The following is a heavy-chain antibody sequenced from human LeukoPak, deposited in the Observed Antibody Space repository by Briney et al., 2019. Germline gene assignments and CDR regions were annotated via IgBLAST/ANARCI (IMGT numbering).Heavy chain of an antibody. CDR3: ARQSSYYDSSGRIPYAFDI. Sequence: SETLSLTCTVSGGSISSGYFWGWIRQPPGKGLEWIAIIYQSGTTYDNPSLKSRVTISVDTSKNQFSLKLSSVTAADTAVYYCARQSSYYDSSGRIPYAFDIWGQGTMVTVSS. CDR1: GGSISSGYF. J-gene: IGHJ3*02. D-gene: IGHD3-22*01. V-gene: IGHV4-38-2*02. CDR2: IYQSGTT.